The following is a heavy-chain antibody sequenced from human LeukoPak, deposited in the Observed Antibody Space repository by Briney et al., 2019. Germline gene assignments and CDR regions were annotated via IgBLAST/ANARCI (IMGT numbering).Heavy chain of an antibody. J-gene: IGHJ3*01. V-gene: IGHV3-30-3*01. D-gene: IGHD1-26*01. CDR1: GFTFSTYA. CDR3: TTDLVAFPSTRAT. CDR2: MSYDGVHK. Sequence: GGSMRLSCAGSGFTFSTYAMHWVRQAPGKGLEWVAVMSYDGVHKYYADSVRGRFTISRDNSKNTLYLQMNSLKTEDTAVYYCTTDLVAFPSTRATWGQGTMVTVSS.